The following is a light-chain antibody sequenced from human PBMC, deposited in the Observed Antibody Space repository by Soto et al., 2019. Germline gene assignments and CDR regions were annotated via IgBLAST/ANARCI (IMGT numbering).Light chain of an antibody. CDR3: QAWDSSTAFYV. Sequence: SYELTQPPSVSVSPGQTASITCSGDKLGDKYACWYQQKPGQSPVLVIYQDSKRPSGIPERFSGSNSGNTATLTISGTQAMDEADYYCQAWDSSTAFYVFGTRTKLTVL. CDR2: QDS. CDR1: KLGDKY. V-gene: IGLV3-1*01. J-gene: IGLJ1*01.